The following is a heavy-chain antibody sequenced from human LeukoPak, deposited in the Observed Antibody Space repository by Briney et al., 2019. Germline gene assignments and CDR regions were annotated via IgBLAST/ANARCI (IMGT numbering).Heavy chain of an antibody. CDR1: GYTFTSYG. Sequence: ASVKVSCKASGYTFTSYGISWVRQAPGQGLEWMGGINPYNDDTTYARDFQARVTMTTDTSTSTAYLKVRTLTSDDTAVYFCARGLSGFDYWGQGTLVTVSS. D-gene: IGHD3-10*01. CDR2: INPYNDDT. V-gene: IGHV1-18*01. J-gene: IGHJ4*02. CDR3: ARGLSGFDY.